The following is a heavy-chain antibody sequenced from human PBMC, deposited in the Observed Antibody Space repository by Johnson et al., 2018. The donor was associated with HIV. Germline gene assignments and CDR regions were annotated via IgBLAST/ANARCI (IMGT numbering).Heavy chain of an antibody. D-gene: IGHD1-7*01. CDR2: IWYDGSNK. V-gene: IGHV3-33*06. CDR3: AKVLGWNYLTAKSVDAFDI. Sequence: QVQLVESGGGVVQPGRSLRLSCAASGFTFSSYGMHWVRQAPGKGLEWVAVIWYDGSNKYYADSVKGRFTISRDNSKNTLYLQMNSLRAEDTAVYYCAKVLGWNYLTAKSVDAFDIWGQGTTVIVSS. CDR1: GFTFSSYG. J-gene: IGHJ3*02.